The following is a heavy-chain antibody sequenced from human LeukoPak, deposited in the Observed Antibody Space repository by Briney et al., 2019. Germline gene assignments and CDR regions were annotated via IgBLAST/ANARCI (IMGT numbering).Heavy chain of an antibody. Sequence: GGSLRLSCAASGFTFINYAMSWVRQAPGKGLEWVSGTGASGVTTHYADSVRGRFSLSRDNAKNTVHLQMNSLRAKDTALYYCAKHRDNGDSSGYYDFEFWGQGTLVTVSS. CDR3: AKHRDNGDSSGYYDFEF. J-gene: IGHJ4*02. CDR2: TGASGVTT. D-gene: IGHD3-22*01. V-gene: IGHV3-23*01. CDR1: GFTFINYA.